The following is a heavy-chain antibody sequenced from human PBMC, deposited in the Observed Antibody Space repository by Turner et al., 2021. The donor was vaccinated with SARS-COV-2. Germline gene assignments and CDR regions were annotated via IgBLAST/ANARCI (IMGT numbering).Heavy chain of an antibody. CDR1: GFTFRTYN. D-gene: IGHD3-3*01. CDR3: ARDLGGYHDFWNGYYTSGFDY. CDR2: ISSISSCI. Sequence: EVQLVEAGGGLVKPGVSLRLSRASYGFTFRTYNRNWARESPGKGLEWVPCISSISSCIYYADSVKGGFTISRDNAKNSLYLQMNGLRAEDTAVYYCARDLGGYHDFWNGYYTSGFDYWGQGTLVTVSS. V-gene: IGHV3-21*01. J-gene: IGHJ4*02.